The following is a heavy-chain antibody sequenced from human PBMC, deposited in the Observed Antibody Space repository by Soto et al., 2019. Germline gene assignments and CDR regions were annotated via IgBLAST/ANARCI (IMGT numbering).Heavy chain of an antibody. CDR1: GFTFSSYS. V-gene: IGHV3-21*01. CDR2: ISSSSSYI. D-gene: IGHD3-10*01. J-gene: IGHJ6*02. CDR3: ARDGSGVPPYYGMDV. Sequence: LRLSCAASGFTFSSYSMNWVRQAPGKGLEWVSSISSSSSYIYYADSVKGRSTISRDNAKNSLYLQMNSLRAEDTAVYYCARDGSGVPPYYGMDVWGQGTTVTVSS.